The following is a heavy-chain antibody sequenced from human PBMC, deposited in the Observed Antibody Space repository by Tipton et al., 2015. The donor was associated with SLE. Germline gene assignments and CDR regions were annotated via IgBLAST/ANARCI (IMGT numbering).Heavy chain of an antibody. D-gene: IGHD7-27*01. J-gene: IGHJ4*02. CDR2: INWNGDSR. V-gene: IGHV3-20*04. CDR1: GFTFHDYG. CDR3: ARDLLHWGFDY. Sequence: SLRLSCAASGFTFHDYGMNWVRQVPGKGLEWVSGINWNGDSRGYADSVKGRFTISRDNSKITLYLQMDRLRPEDTAVYYCARDLLHWGFDYWGQGTLVTVSS.